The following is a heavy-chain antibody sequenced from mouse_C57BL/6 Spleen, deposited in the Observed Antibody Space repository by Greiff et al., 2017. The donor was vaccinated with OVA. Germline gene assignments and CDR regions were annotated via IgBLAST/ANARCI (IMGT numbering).Heavy chain of an antibody. CDR2: IHPNSGST. V-gene: IGHV1-64*01. CDR1: GYTFTSYW. D-gene: IGHD4-1*01. CDR3: ARRQVGLGPFDY. J-gene: IGHJ2*01. Sequence: QVQLQQPGAELVKPGASVKLSCKASGYTFTSYWMHWVKQRPGQGLEWIGMIHPNSGSTNYNEKFKSKATLTVDKSSSTAYMQLSSLTSEDSAVYYCARRQVGLGPFDYWGQGTTLTVSS.